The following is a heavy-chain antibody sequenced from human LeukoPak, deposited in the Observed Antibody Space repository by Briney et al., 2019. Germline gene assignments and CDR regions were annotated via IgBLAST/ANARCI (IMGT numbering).Heavy chain of an antibody. V-gene: IGHV1-69*05. D-gene: IGHD1-26*01. CDR3: ARGASYYYYYMDV. J-gene: IGHJ6*03. CDR1: VGTFSSYA. CDR2: IIPIFGTA. Sequence: SVKVSCTASVGTFSSYAISRVRQAPGQGLEWMGGIIPIFGTANYAQKFQGRVTITTDESTSTAYMELSSLRSEDTAVYYCARGASYYYYYMDVWGKGTTVTVSS.